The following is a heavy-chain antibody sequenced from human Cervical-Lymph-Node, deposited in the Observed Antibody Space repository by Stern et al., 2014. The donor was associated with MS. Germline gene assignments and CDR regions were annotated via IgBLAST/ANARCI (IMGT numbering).Heavy chain of an antibody. J-gene: IGHJ3*02. CDR1: GYTFTSHY. CDR3: ARGALGEGAFDI. CDR2: INPSGGST. Sequence: VQLVESGAEVKKPGASVRVSCKASGYTFTSHYMHWVRQAPGQGLEWMARINPSGGSTIYAQNFQGRVTMTRDTSTSTVYMELSSLRSEDTAVYYCARGALGEGAFDIWGQGTMVTVSS. V-gene: IGHV1-46*01. D-gene: IGHD3-3*01.